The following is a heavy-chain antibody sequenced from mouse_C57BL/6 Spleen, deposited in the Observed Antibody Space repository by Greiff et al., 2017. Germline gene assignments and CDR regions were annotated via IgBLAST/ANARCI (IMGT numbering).Heavy chain of an antibody. V-gene: IGHV1-22*01. D-gene: IGHD1-1*01. J-gene: IGHJ2*01. CDR3: AREDTTGPYFDY. CDR1: GYTFTDYN. Sequence: VQLQQSGPELVKPGASVKMSCKASGYTFTDYNMHWVKQSHGKSLEWIGYINPNNGGTSYNQKFKGKATLTVNKSSSTAYMELRSLTSEDSAVYYCAREDTTGPYFDYWGQGTTLTVSS. CDR2: INPNNGGT.